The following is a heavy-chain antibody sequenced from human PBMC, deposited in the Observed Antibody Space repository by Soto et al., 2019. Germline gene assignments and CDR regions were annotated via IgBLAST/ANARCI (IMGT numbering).Heavy chain of an antibody. J-gene: IGHJ6*02. D-gene: IGHD6-13*01. CDR2: IDASGNS. CDR3: ARYSSNWFQAEGMDV. CDR1: CDSIRSYH. V-gene: IGHV4-4*07. Sequence: PSDTLSVNCPVSCDSIRSYHWNCIRQPSGKGLEWIGRIDASGNSNYNPSLKSRVTMSVDTSKKQFSLKVTSVTAADTAVYYCARYSSNWFQAEGMDVWGQGTTVTVSS.